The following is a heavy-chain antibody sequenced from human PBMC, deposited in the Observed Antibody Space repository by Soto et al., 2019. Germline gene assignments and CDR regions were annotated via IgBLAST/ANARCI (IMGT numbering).Heavy chain of an antibody. D-gene: IGHD6-13*01. CDR1: GYTFTSYD. CDR3: ARERSAAGTGWFDP. CDR2: MNPNSGNT. J-gene: IGHJ5*02. Sequence: QVQLVQSGAEVKKPGASVKVSCKASGYTFTSYDINWVRQATGQGLEWMGWMNPNSGNTGFAQKFQGRVTMTRNTSISTAYMELSSLRSEDTAVYYCARERSAAGTGWFDPWGQGTLVTVSS. V-gene: IGHV1-8*01.